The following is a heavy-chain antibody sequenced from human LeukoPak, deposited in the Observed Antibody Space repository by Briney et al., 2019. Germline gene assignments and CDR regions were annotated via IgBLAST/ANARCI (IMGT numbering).Heavy chain of an antibody. CDR1: GGSISSGGYY. CDR2: IYYSGST. Sequence: SETLSLTCTVSGGSISSGGYYWSWIRQHPGKGLEWIGYIYYSGSTYYNPSLKSRVTISVDTSKNQFSLKLSSVTAADTAVYYCARGTYSSSSNWFDPWGQGTPVTVSS. J-gene: IGHJ5*02. V-gene: IGHV4-31*03. D-gene: IGHD6-6*01. CDR3: ARGTYSSSSNWFDP.